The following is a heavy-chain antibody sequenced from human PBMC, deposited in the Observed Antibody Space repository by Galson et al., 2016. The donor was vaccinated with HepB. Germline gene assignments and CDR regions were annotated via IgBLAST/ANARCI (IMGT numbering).Heavy chain of an antibody. J-gene: IGHJ4*02. D-gene: IGHD2-21*02. V-gene: IGHV4-61*02. Sequence: TLSLTCSVSGGSIISKNYYWSWIRQPAGKGLEWIGLIDTSGTTNYNSSLRSRVLISLGASENRFSLRLNSVTASDTAVYYCARVVPALLDYYFDYWGQGALVTVSS. CDR3: ARVVPALLDYYFDY. CDR2: IDTSGTT. CDR1: GGSIISKNYY.